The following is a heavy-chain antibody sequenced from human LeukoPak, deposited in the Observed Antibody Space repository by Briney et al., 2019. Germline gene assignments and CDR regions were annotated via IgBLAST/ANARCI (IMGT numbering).Heavy chain of an antibody. CDR1: GYSFTNYW. J-gene: IGHJ4*02. CDR2: MYPGDSDT. D-gene: IGHD3-10*01. Sequence: GESLKISCKGSGYSFTNYWIGWVRQMPGKGLEWMGIMYPGDSDTRYSPSFQGQITISADKSISTTYLQWSRLKASDAAIYYCAASTYGSGSYVAFDSWGQGTLVSVSS. V-gene: IGHV5-51*01. CDR3: AASTYGSGSYVAFDS.